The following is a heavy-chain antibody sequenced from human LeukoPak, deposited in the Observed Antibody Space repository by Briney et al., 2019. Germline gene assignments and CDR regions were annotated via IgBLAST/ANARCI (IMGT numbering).Heavy chain of an antibody. J-gene: IGHJ4*02. V-gene: IGHV4-59*12. CDR2: IYYSGST. CDR3: ARSLYYDSSGSVFDY. CDR1: GGSISSYY. D-gene: IGHD3-22*01. Sequence: SETLSLTCTVSGGSISSYYWSWIRQPPGKGLEWIGSIYYSGSTYYNPSLKSRVTISVDTSKNQFSLKLSSVTAADMAVYYCARSLYYDSSGSVFDYWGQGTLVTVSS.